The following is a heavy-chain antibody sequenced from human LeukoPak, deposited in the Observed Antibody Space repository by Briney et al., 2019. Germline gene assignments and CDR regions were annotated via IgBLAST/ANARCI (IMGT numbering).Heavy chain of an antibody. Sequence: KSSETLSLTCAVYGGSFSGYYWSWIRQPPGKGLEWIGEINHSGSINYNPSLKSRVTISVDTSKDQFSLKLSSVTAADTAVYYCASRYGGPVAGLPPLYYFDYWGQGTLVTVSS. J-gene: IGHJ4*02. CDR1: GGSFSGYY. CDR2: INHSGSI. V-gene: IGHV4-34*01. D-gene: IGHD6-19*01. CDR3: ASRYGGPVAGLPPLYYFDY.